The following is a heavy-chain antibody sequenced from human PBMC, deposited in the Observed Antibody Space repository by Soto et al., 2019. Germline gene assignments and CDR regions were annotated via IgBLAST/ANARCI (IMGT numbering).Heavy chain of an antibody. V-gene: IGHV3-23*01. J-gene: IGHJ6*02. CDR1: GFTFSSYA. D-gene: IGHD3-9*01. CDR2: ISGSGGST. CDR3: AKDGVLRYVPPTIGLYGMDV. Sequence: GSLILSCAASGFTFSSYAMSWVRQAPGKGLEWVSAISGSGGSTYYADSVKGRFTISRDNSKNTLYLQMNSLRAEDTAVYYCAKDGVLRYVPPTIGLYGMDVWGQGTTVTDSS.